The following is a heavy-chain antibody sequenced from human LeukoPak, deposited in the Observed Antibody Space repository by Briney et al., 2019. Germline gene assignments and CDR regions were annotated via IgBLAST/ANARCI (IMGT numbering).Heavy chain of an antibody. J-gene: IGHJ1*01. CDR1: GYTFTGYY. D-gene: IGHD2-2*01. CDR2: INPNSGGT. CDR3: ARPDIVVVPAAIPPQDFQH. Sequence: GASVKVSCKASGYTFTGYYMHWVRQAPGQGLEWMGWINPNSGGTNYAQKFQGRVTMTRDTSISTAYMELSRLRSDDTAVYYCARPDIVVVPAAIPPQDFQHWGQGTLVTVSS. V-gene: IGHV1-2*02.